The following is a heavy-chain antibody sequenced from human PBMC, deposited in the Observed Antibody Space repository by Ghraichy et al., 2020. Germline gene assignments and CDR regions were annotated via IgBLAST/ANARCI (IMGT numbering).Heavy chain of an antibody. CDR2: INHSGST. CDR1: GGSFSGYY. V-gene: IGHV4-34*01. Sequence: SETLSLTCAVYGGSFSGYYWSWIRQPPGKGLEWIGEINHSGSTNYNPSLKSRVTISVDTSKNQFSLKVSSVTAADTAVYYCARYFIHSTIFGVVLGANWCDPWGEGTLVTVSS. D-gene: IGHD3-3*01. CDR3: ARYFIHSTIFGVVLGANWCDP. J-gene: IGHJ5*02.